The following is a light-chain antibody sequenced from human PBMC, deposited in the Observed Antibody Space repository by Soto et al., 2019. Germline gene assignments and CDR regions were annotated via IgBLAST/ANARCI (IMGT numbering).Light chain of an antibody. J-gene: IGKJ3*01. CDR2: GAS. CDR1: QSVSTN. CDR3: QQYNNWPPIT. Sequence: EVVMTQSPATLSVSPGERATLSCRASQSVSTNLAWYQQKPGQAPRLLIYGASTRATGIPASFSGSGSGTGFTLTISSLQSEDFAVYYCQQYNNWPPITFGPGTRVDIQ. V-gene: IGKV3-15*01.